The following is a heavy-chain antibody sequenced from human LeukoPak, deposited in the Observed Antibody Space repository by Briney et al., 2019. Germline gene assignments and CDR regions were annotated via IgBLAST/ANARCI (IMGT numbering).Heavy chain of an antibody. CDR2: INHSGST. V-gene: IGHV4-34*01. D-gene: IGHD3-10*01. J-gene: IGHJ1*01. CDR3: ARGPWFSRGYFQH. Sequence: PSEALSLTCVVCVGSFSGYYWSWIRPPPGRGVEWVGDINHSGSTKYNPPLKSRVTISVDTSKNQFSLKLSSVTAADTAVYYCARGPWFSRGYFQHWGQGTLVTVSS. CDR1: VGSFSGYY.